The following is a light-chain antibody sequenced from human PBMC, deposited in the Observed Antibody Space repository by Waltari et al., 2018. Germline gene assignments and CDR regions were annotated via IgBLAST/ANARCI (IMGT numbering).Light chain of an antibody. J-gene: IGLJ2*01. V-gene: IGLV2-11*01. Sequence: QSALTQPRSVSGSPGQSVTISCTGTNSDVGGYNYVPWYQQHPGKAPKLMLYDVSKRPSGVPDRFSGSKFGNTASLTISGLQAEDEADYYCCSYAGSYTLVFGGGTKLTVL. CDR1: NSDVGGYNY. CDR2: DVS. CDR3: CSYAGSYTLV.